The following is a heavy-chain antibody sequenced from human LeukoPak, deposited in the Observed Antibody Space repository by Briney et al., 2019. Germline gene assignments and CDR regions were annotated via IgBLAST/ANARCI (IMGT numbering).Heavy chain of an antibody. CDR3: AKDLKYYDSSGSIGY. V-gene: IGHV3-23*01. CDR1: GFTFSSYA. Sequence: PGGSLRLSCAASGFTFSSYAMSWVRRAPGKGLEWVSAIGGSGGSTYYADSVKGRFTISRDNSKNTLYLQMNSLRAEDTAVYYCAKDLKYYDSSGSIGYWGQGTLVTVSS. CDR2: IGGSGGST. D-gene: IGHD3-22*01. J-gene: IGHJ4*02.